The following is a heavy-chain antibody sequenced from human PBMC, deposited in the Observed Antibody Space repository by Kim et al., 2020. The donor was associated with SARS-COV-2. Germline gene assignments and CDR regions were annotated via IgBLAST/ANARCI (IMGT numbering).Heavy chain of an antibody. CDR1: GGSISSSSYY. V-gene: IGHV4-39*07. D-gene: IGHD3-9*01. J-gene: IGHJ5*02. CDR2: IYYSGST. CDR3: AREYYDILTGWTPPFDP. Sequence: SETLSLTCTVSGGSISSSSYYWGWIRQPPGKGLEWIGSIYYSGSTYYNPSLKSRVTISVDTSKNQFSLKLSSVTAADTAVYYCAREYYDILTGWTPPFDPWGQGTLVTVSS.